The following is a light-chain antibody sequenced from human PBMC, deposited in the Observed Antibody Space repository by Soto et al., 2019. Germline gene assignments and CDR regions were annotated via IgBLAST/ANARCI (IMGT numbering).Light chain of an antibody. V-gene: IGLV2-23*02. CDR3: CSYAGSSTFGVV. CDR2: EVS. J-gene: IGLJ2*01. Sequence: QSALTQPASVSGSPGQSITISCTGTSSDVGSSNLVSWYQQHPGKAPKLMIYEVSKRPSGVSTRFSGSKSGNTASLTISGLQAEDEADYYCCSYAGSSTFGVVFGGGTQLTVL. CDR1: SSDVGSSNL.